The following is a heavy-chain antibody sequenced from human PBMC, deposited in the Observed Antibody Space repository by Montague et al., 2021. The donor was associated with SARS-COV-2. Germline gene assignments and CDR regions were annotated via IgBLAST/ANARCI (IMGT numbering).Heavy chain of an antibody. V-gene: IGHV4-39*07. J-gene: IGHJ5*02. CDR1: GGSISSRSYY. D-gene: IGHD3-16*02. CDR3: ARALIMITFGGVIAHWFDP. Sequence: SETLSLTCTVSGGSISSRSYYWGWMRPPPGKGPEWIGSIYYSGSTYYNPSLKSRVTISVDTSKNQFSLKLSSVTAADTAVYYCARALIMITFGGVIAHWFDPWGQGTLVTVSS. CDR2: IYYSGST.